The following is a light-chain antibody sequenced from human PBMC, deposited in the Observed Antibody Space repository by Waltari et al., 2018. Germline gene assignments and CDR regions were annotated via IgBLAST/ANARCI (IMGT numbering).Light chain of an antibody. J-gene: IGLJ3*02. V-gene: IGLV2-14*03. CDR2: DVS. CDR3: KSYTGTGSWV. CDR1: KSEVGFSNY. Sequence: QSALTQPASVSGSPGQSITIFCTGTKSEVGFSNYVSWYQQHPGKAPKVIIYDVSQRPSGISNRFSGSKSGNTASLTISGLQADDEADYYCKSYTGTGSWVFGGGTKLTVL.